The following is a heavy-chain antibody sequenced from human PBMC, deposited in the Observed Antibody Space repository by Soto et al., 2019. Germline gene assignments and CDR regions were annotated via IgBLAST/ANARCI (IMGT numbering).Heavy chain of an antibody. J-gene: IGHJ4*02. CDR1: GGSISSGGYY. D-gene: IGHD2-21*02. Sequence: SETLSLTCTVSGGSISSGGYYWSWIRQHPGKGLEWIGYIYYSGSTYYNPSLKSRVTISVDTSKNQFSLKLSSVTAADTAVYYCERGGNSSHQPSGFDYWGQGTLVTVSS. CDR2: IYYSGST. CDR3: ERGGNSSHQPSGFDY. V-gene: IGHV4-31*03.